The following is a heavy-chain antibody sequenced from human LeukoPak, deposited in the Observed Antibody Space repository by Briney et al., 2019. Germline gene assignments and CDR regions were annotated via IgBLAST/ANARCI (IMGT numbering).Heavy chain of an antibody. V-gene: IGHV1-2*02. CDR3: AREDYYGSGDTSY. D-gene: IGHD3-10*01. CDR2: IIPNSGGT. CDR1: GYTFTAYY. Sequence: SVKVSCKASGYTFTAYYMHWVRQAPGQGLEWMGWIIPNSGGTKYAQKFQARVTMTRDTSVSTAYMELSRLTSDDTAVYYCAREDYYGSGDTSYWGQGTLVTVSS. J-gene: IGHJ4*02.